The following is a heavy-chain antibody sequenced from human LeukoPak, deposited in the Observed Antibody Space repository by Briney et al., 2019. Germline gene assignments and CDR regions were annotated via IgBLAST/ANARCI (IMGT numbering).Heavy chain of an antibody. CDR1: GGSISSSNYY. J-gene: IGHJ4*02. V-gene: IGHV4-39*01. CDR2: INYSGST. Sequence: PSETLSLTCTVSGGSISSSNYYWSWIRQPPGKELEWIASINYSGSTYYNPSLKSRVTISVDTSKNQFSLRLSSVTAADTAVYFCARYVVYGSGKYYFDYWGQGPLVTVSS. CDR3: ARYVVYGSGKYYFDY. D-gene: IGHD3-10*01.